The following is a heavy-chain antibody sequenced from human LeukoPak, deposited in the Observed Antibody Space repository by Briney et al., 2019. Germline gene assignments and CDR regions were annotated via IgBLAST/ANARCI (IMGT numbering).Heavy chain of an antibody. CDR2: IRSEAHGGTT. CDR3: NRRRCSGGVCYFDY. Sequence: GGSLRLSCAASGFTFISYAMSWVRQAPGKGLEWVGFIRSEAHGGTTECAASVKGRFIISRDDSKGIAYLQMNSLKTEDTAVYCCNRRRCSGGVCYFDYWGQGTLVTVSS. J-gene: IGHJ4*02. CDR1: GFTFISYA. D-gene: IGHD2-15*01. V-gene: IGHV3-49*04.